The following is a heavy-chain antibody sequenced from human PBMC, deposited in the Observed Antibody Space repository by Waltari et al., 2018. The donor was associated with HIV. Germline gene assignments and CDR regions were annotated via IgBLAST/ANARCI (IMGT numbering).Heavy chain of an antibody. CDR1: GLPCITYW. V-gene: IGHV3-7*01. D-gene: IGHD3-22*01. CDR2: IKQDESEK. CDR3: AREALYDSSGYYFDY. Sequence: EVRLVQSGGGLVQPVGSLRLASDAAGLPCITYWKTWVRQAPAKELEWVANIKQDESEKYYVDSLKGRFTISRDNAKNSLFLQMNSLRVEDTAVYYCAREALYDSSGYYFDYWGQGTLVTVSS. J-gene: IGHJ4*02.